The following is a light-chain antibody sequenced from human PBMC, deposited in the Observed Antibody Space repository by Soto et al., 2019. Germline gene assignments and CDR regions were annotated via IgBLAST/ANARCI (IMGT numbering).Light chain of an antibody. V-gene: IGKV1-12*01. J-gene: IGKJ5*01. CDR1: QGISSY. CDR2: AAS. Sequence: DVQMTQFPSSLSAPVGDIVTITCRASQGISSYLAWYQQKPGKAPKLLIYAASSLQSGVPPRFSGSGSGTDFTLTISSLQPEDFAIYYCLQANRVPLSFGQGTLLEVK. CDR3: LQANRVPLS.